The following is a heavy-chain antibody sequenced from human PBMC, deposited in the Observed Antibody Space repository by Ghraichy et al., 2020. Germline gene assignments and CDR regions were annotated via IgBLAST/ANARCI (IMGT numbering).Heavy chain of an antibody. Sequence: GGSLRLSCAASGFTVDDYAMHWVRQAPGKGLEWVSGISWNSNSIGYADSVRGRFTISRETAKNSLYLEMNSLRAEDTALYYCAKDLEYRKLNYLGWVDYWGRGTLVTVSS. CDR2: ISWNSNSI. CDR1: GFTVDDYA. V-gene: IGHV3-9*01. J-gene: IGHJ4*02. CDR3: AKDLEYRKLNYLGWVDY. D-gene: IGHD1-14*01.